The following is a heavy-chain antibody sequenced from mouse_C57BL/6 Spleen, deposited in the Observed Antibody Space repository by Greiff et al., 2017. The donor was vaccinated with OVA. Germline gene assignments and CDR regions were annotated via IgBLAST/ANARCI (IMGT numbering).Heavy chain of an antibody. J-gene: IGHJ3*01. CDR1: GFTFNTYA. Sequence: EVQLVESGGGLVQPQGSLKLSCAASGFTFNTYAMHWVRQAPGKGLEWVARIRSKSSNYATYYADSVKDRFTISRDDSQSMLYLQMNNLKTEDTAMYYCVCDYDYDEGFAYWGQGTLVTVSA. CDR2: IRSKSSNYAT. V-gene: IGHV10-3*01. CDR3: VCDYDYDEGFAY. D-gene: IGHD2-4*01.